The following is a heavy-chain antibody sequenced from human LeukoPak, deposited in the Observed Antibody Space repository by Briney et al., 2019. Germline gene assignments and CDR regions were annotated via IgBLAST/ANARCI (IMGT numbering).Heavy chain of an antibody. CDR3: ARGPLPTFDY. CDR2: IYYSGST. CDR1: GGSISSYY. Sequence: SETLSLTCTVSGGSISSYYWSWIRQPPGKGLEWIGYIYYSGSTNYNPSLKSRVTMSVDTSKNQFSLKLSSVTAADTAVYYCARGPLPTFDYWGQGTLVTVSS. J-gene: IGHJ4*02. V-gene: IGHV4-59*08.